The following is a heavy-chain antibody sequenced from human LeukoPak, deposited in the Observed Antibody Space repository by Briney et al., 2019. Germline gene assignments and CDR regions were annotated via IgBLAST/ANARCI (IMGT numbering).Heavy chain of an antibody. Sequence: ASVKVSCKASGYTFTSYGISWVRQAPGQGLEWMGRISAYNGNTNYAQKLQGRVTMTTDTSTSTAYMELRSLRSDDTAVYYCAREKYYYDSSGYYWGGFDYWGQGTLVTVSS. D-gene: IGHD3-22*01. CDR3: AREKYYYDSSGYYWGGFDY. V-gene: IGHV1-18*01. CDR2: ISAYNGNT. J-gene: IGHJ4*02. CDR1: GYTFTSYG.